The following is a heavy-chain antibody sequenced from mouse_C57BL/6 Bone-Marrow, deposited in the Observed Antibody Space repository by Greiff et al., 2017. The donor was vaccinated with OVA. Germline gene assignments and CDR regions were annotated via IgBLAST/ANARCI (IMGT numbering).Heavy chain of an antibody. J-gene: IGHJ2*01. CDR1: GYTFTNYW. CDR2: IYPGGGYT. D-gene: IGHD2-2*01. CDR3: ARKWFPYYFDY. V-gene: IGHV1-63*01. Sequence: QVQLQQSGAELVRPGPSVKMSCKASGYTFTNYWIGWAKQRPGHGLEWIGDIYPGGGYTNYNEKFKGKATLTADKSSSTAYMQFSSLTSEDSAIYYCARKWFPYYFDYWGQGTTLTVSA.